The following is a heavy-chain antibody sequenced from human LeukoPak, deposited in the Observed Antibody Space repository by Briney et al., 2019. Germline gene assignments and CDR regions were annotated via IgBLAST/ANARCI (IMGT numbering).Heavy chain of an antibody. Sequence: ASVKVSCKASGYTFTGHYVHWVRQAPGQGLEWMGWINPNSGGINYAQKFQGRVTLTRDKSISTAYMELSSLTSDDTAVYYCARDKALDIVGTTADYWGQGTLVTASS. CDR2: INPNSGGI. CDR1: GYTFTGHY. CDR3: ARDKALDIVGTTADY. J-gene: IGHJ4*02. D-gene: IGHD5-12*01. V-gene: IGHV1-2*02.